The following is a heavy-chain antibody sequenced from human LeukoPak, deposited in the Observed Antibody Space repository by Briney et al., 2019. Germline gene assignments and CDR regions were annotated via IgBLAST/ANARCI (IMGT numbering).Heavy chain of an antibody. CDR1: GNYW. J-gene: IGHJ4*02. Sequence: GGSMRLSCAASGNYWMHWVRQVPGKGLVWVSHINSDGSWTSYADSVKGRFTISKDNAKNTVYLQMNSLRAEDTAVYYCVSFYETYWGRGTLVTVSS. CDR2: INSDGSWT. V-gene: IGHV3-74*01. CDR3: VSFYETY. D-gene: IGHD2/OR15-2a*01.